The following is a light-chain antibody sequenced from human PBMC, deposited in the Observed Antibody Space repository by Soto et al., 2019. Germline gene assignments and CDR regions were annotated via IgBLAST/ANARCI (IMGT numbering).Light chain of an antibody. J-gene: IGKJ2*01. CDR1: QSVSSSY. Sequence: EIVLTQSPGTLSLSPGERATLSCRASQSVSSSYLAWYQQKPVQAPRLLIYGASSRATGIPDRFSGSGSGTDFTLTISRLEPEDFAVYYCQQYGSSHLFGQGTKLEIK. CDR3: QQYGSSHL. CDR2: GAS. V-gene: IGKV3-20*01.